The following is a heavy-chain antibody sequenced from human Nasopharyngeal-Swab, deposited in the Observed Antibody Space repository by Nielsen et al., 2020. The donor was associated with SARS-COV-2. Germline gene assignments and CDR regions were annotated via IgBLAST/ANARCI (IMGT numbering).Heavy chain of an antibody. CDR3: AREAVAGTIYFDY. Sequence: SETLSLTCAVSGGSISSSNWWSWVRQPPGKGLEWIGEIYHSGSTNYNPSLKSRVTISVDTSKNQFSLKLSSVTAADTAVYYCAREAVAGTIYFDYWGQGTLVTVSS. V-gene: IGHV4-4*02. CDR1: GGSISSSNW. CDR2: IYHSGST. D-gene: IGHD6-19*01. J-gene: IGHJ4*02.